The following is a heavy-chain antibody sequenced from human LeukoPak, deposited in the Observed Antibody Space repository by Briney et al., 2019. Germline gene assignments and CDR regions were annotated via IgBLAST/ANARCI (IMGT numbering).Heavy chain of an antibody. CDR2: IKRDGTEK. Sequence: GGSLRLSCAASGFTFSSYWMHWVRQAPGKGLEWVANIKRDGTEKYYVDSVKGRFTISTDNAKNSLYLQMNSLRAEDTAVYYCASDRFYFGVWGQGTLVTVSS. J-gene: IGHJ4*02. CDR3: ASDRFYFGV. CDR1: GFTFSSYW. D-gene: IGHD3-16*01. V-gene: IGHV3-7*05.